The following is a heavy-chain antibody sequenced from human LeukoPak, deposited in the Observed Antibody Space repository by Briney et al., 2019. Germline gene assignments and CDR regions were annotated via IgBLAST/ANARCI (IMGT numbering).Heavy chain of an antibody. CDR3: ASRSSVAASGPG. V-gene: IGHV3-7*01. CDR2: INQDGSEK. CDR1: GFTLSSYW. J-gene: IGHJ4*02. D-gene: IGHD2-15*01. Sequence: PGGSLRLSCAASGFTLSSYWMSWVRQAPGKGLEWVANINQDGSEKYYVDSVKGRFTISRDNAKNSLYLQMSSLRAEDTALYYCASRSSVAASGPGWGQGTLVTVSS.